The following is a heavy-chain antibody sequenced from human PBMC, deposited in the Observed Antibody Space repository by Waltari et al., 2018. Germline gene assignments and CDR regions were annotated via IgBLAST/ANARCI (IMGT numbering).Heavy chain of an antibody. CDR2: INPNSGGT. Sequence: QVQLVQSGAEVKKPGASVKVSCKASGYTFTGYYMHWVRQAPGQGLEWMGRINPNSGGTNYAQKFQGRVTMTRDTSISTAYMELSRLRSEDTAVYYCARDSMVRGVITPFDYWGQGTLVTVSS. CDR3: ARDSMVRGVITPFDY. V-gene: IGHV1-2*06. D-gene: IGHD3-10*01. CDR1: GYTFTGYY. J-gene: IGHJ4*02.